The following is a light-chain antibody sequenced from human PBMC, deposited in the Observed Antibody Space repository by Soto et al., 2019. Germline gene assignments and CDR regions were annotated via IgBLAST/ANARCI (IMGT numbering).Light chain of an antibody. J-gene: IGLJ1*01. CDR1: SSDVGAYNY. Sequence: QSVLTQPPSASGSPGQSVTISCTGTSSDVGAYNYVSWYQQHPGKAPKLMIYEGSKRPSGVSNRFSGSKSGNTASLTISGLQAEDEADYYCCSYAGNSLYVFGTGTKVTVL. CDR3: CSYAGNSLYV. V-gene: IGLV2-23*01. CDR2: EGS.